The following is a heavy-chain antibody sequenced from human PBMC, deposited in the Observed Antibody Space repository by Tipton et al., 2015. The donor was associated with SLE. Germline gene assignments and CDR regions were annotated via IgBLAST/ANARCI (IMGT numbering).Heavy chain of an antibody. J-gene: IGHJ6*02. V-gene: IGHV3-9*01. CDR3: AKDMRTRQVGADGMDV. Sequence: FTISRDNAKNSLYLQMNSLRAEDTALYYCAKDMRTRQVGADGMDVWGQGTTVTVSS. D-gene: IGHD1-26*01.